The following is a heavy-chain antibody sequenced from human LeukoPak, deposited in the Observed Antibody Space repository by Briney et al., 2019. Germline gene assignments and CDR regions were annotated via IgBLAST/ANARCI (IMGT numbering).Heavy chain of an antibody. CDR1: GGSIGSYY. Sequence: SETLSLTCTVSGGSIGSYYCSWIRQPPGKGLEWIGYIYYSGSTKYNPSLTSRVTISVDTSKNQFSLKLTSVTAADTAVYYCARYNILTASDYWGQGILVTVSS. D-gene: IGHD3-9*01. CDR2: IYYSGST. J-gene: IGHJ4*02. V-gene: IGHV4-59*01. CDR3: ARYNILTASDY.